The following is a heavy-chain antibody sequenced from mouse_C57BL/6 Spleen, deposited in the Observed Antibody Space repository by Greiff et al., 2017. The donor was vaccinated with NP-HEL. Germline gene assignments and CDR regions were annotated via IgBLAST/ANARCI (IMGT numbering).Heavy chain of an antibody. J-gene: IGHJ2*01. CDR3: ARRAGDSSGPDY. D-gene: IGHD3-2*02. CDR2: IYPGDGDA. CDR1: GYAFSSYW. Sequence: QVQLQQSGAELVKPGASVKISCKASGYAFSSYWMNWVKQRPGKGLEWIGQIYPGDGDANYNGKFKGKATLTADKSSSTAYMQLSSLTSEDSAVYFCARRAGDSSGPDYWGKGTTLTVSS. V-gene: IGHV1-80*01.